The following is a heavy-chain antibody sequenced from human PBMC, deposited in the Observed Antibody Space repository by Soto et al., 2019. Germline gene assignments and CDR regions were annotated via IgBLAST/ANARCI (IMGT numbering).Heavy chain of an antibody. Sequence: PGESLKISCKGYGYTFTDYWIGCVRQMPGKGLELIGLIYPGDSDTRYSPSFQGRVTISADKSISTAFLQWSSLRASDTAMYYCASQKTVIRGPLSSNWFEPWGQGTMLTVSS. CDR1: GYTFTDYW. CDR3: ASQKTVIRGPLSSNWFEP. CDR2: IYPGDSDT. V-gene: IGHV5-51*01. D-gene: IGHD2-2*01. J-gene: IGHJ5*02.